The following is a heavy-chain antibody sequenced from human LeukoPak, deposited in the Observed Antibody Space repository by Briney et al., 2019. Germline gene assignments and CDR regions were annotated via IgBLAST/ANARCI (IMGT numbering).Heavy chain of an antibody. CDR1: GFTFSSYS. CDR3: ASGYDAAFDI. CDR2: ISSSSSYI. V-gene: IGHV3-21*01. D-gene: IGHD2-2*01. J-gene: IGHJ3*02. Sequence: GGSLRLSCAASGFTFSSYSMNWVRRAPGKGLEWVSSISSSSSYIYYADSVKGRFTISRDNAKNSLYLQMNSLRAEDTAVYYCASGYDAAFDIWGQGTMVTVSS.